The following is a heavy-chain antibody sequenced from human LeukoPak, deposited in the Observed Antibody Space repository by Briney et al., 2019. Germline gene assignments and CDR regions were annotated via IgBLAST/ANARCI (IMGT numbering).Heavy chain of an antibody. V-gene: IGHV1-8*01. CDR2: MNPKSGNT. CDR3: VRGVLYEWGGMNWLGP. D-gene: IGHD1-26*01. CDR1: GYTFSDFN. J-gene: IGHJ5*02. Sequence: ASVKVSCKASGYTFSDFNINWVRQAPGQGLEWMGWMNPKSGNTGYAQKFRGKVTMTRNTSINTAYMELNSLRSEDTATYFCVRGVLYEWGGMNWLGPWGQGTLVT.